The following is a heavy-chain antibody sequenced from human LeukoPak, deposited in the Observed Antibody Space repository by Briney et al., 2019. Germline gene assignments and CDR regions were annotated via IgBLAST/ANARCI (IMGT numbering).Heavy chain of an antibody. Sequence: GGSLRLSCAASGFTFSSYSMNWVRQAPGKGLEWVSSISSSSSYIYYADSVKGRFTISRDNAKNSLYLQMNSLRAEDTAVYYCAKSQRSVFWSGYPIDYWGQGTLVTVSS. V-gene: IGHV3-21*04. CDR3: AKSQRSVFWSGYPIDY. J-gene: IGHJ4*02. CDR2: ISSSSSYI. D-gene: IGHD3-3*01. CDR1: GFTFSSYS.